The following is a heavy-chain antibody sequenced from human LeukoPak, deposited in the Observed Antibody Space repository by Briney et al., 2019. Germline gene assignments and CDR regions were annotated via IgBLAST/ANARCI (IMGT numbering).Heavy chain of an antibody. CDR3: ATMLLPSSYYYYGMDV. CDR2: ISSSGSTI. CDR1: GFTFSDYY. Sequence: GGSLRLSCAASGFTFSDYYMSWIRQAPGKGLEWVSYISSSGSTIYYADSVKGRFTISRDNAKNSLYLQMKSLRAEDTAVYYCATMLLPSSYYYYGMDVWGQGTTVTVSS. J-gene: IGHJ6*02. D-gene: IGHD2-15*01. V-gene: IGHV3-11*01.